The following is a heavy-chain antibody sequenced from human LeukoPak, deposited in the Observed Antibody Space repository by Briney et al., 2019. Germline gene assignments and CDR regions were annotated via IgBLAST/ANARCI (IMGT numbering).Heavy chain of an antibody. CDR3: ARDQDQLLYTPDAFDI. D-gene: IGHD2-2*02. J-gene: IGHJ3*02. CDR2: INPKSGDT. V-gene: IGHV1-2*02. CDR1: GYSFIDYF. Sequence: ASVKVSCKASGYSFIDYFMHWVRQAPGQGLEWMGWINPKSGDTDYAQKFQGRVTMTRDTSINTAYMELSRLRSDDTAVYYCARDQDQLLYTPDAFDIWGQGTRVTVSS.